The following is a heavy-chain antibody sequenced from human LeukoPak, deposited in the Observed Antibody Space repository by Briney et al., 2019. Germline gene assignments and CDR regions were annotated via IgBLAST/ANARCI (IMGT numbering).Heavy chain of an antibody. D-gene: IGHD2-2*01. V-gene: IGHV1-69*05. J-gene: IGHJ1*01. CDR1: GGTFISYA. CDR2: IIPIFGTA. CDR3: AMCSSTSCYLGKEGYFQH. Sequence: GASVKVSCKASGGTFISYAISWVRQAPGQGREWMGGIIPIFGTANYAQKFQGRVTITTDESKSKAYMELSRLRSEDTAVYYCAMCSSTSCYLGKEGYFQHWGQGTLVTVSS.